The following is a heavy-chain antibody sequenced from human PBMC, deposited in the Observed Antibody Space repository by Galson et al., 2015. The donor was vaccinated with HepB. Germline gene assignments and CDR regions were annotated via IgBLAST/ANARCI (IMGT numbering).Heavy chain of an antibody. Sequence: SLRLSCAASELAFGSFSMNWVRQAPGKGLEWVSAITPSGDNTFSADSMKGRFAISRDNSRNTLFLHMNSLRADNTAIYFCAKVFPEKTDGWYRQALYYFDSWGQGTRVTVSS. V-gene: IGHV3-23*01. CDR3: AKVFPEKTDGWYRQALYYFDS. D-gene: IGHD6-19*01. CDR1: ELAFGSFS. CDR2: ITPSGDNT. J-gene: IGHJ4*02.